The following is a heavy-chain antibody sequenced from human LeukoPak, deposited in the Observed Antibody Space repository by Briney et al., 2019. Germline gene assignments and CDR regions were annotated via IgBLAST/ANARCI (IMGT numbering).Heavy chain of an antibody. CDR1: GFTFSDSY. Sequence: GGSLRLSCAASGFTFSDSYMTWVRQAPGKGVEWVAYISGSGHDINYSDSVKGRLTISRDNAKNSLYLQMSSLRVEDTAVYYCTRDPRHFDSCGQGTLVTVSS. D-gene: IGHD6-6*01. J-gene: IGHJ5*01. V-gene: IGHV3-11*04. CDR3: TRDPRHFDS. CDR2: ISGSGHDI.